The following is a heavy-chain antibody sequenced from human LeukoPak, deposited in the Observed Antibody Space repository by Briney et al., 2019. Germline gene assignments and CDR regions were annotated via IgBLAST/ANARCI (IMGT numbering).Heavy chain of an antibody. CDR2: IGAYNGNT. J-gene: IGHJ4*02. D-gene: IGHD3-10*01. V-gene: IGHV1-18*01. CDR1: GYTFTSYG. CDR3: ARARPPRSYFDY. Sequence: ASVKVSCKASGYTFTSYGISWVRQAPGQGLEWMGWIGAYNGNTNYAQKLQGRVTMTTDTSTSTAYMELRSLRSDDTAVYYCARARPPRSYFDYWGQGTLVTVSS.